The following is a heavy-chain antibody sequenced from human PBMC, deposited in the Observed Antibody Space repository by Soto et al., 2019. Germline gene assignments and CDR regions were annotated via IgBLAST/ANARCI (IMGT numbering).Heavy chain of an antibody. CDR1: GYSFTNYW. CDR2: IYPGDSDT. V-gene: IGHV5-51*01. J-gene: IGHJ4*02. Sequence: GESLKISCKGSGYSFTNYWIGWVRQMPGKGLEWMGIIYPGDSDTRYSPSFQGQVTISAEKSISTAYLQWSSLKASDSAMYYCARRYDYRNPPSEDNFDYWGQGTLVTVSS. CDR3: ARRYDYRNPPSEDNFDY. D-gene: IGHD4-4*01.